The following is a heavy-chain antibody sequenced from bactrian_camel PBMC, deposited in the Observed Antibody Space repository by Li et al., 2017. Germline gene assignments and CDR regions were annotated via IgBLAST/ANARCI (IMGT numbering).Heavy chain of an antibody. Sequence: HVQLVESGGGLVQPGGSLRLSCAASGFTFRSSAMLWVRQAPGEGLEWVSWINLSGPGYYVDSVKGRFTISRDNAKNTVYLQMNTLKAEDTAMYYCAKGPGYYSEWDAWGQGTQVTVS. V-gene: IGHV3S1*01. D-gene: IGHD4*01. CDR3: AKGPGYYSEWDA. J-gene: IGHJ6*01. CDR2: INLSGPG. CDR1: GFTFRSSA.